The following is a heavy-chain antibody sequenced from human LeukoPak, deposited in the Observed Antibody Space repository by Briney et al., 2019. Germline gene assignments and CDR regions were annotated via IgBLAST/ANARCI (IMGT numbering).Heavy chain of an antibody. CDR2: IASDGSHT. J-gene: IGHJ3*02. D-gene: IGHD2-21*01. V-gene: IGHV3-30-3*01. Sequence: GGSLRLSCAASGFTFSTYFMHWVRQAPGKGLEWVADIASDGSHTFYVESVKGRFTISRDNSKNTLYLQVNSLRAEDTAVYFCARERQDTILHSGAFDIWGQGTMVTVSS. CDR1: GFTFSTYF. CDR3: ARERQDTILHSGAFDI.